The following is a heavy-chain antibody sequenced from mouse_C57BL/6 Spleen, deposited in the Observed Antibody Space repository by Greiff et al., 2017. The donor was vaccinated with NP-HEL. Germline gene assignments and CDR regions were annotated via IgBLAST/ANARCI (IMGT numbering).Heavy chain of an antibody. CDR3: ARWDYYGSDY. J-gene: IGHJ2*01. Sequence: QVQLQQPGAELVKPGASVKLSCKASGYTFTSYWMHWMKQRPGQGLEWIGMIHPNSGSTNYNEKFKSKATLTVDKSSSTAYMQLSSLTSEDSAVYYCARWDYYGSDYWGQGTTLTVSS. V-gene: IGHV1-64*01. CDR2: IHPNSGST. D-gene: IGHD1-1*01. CDR1: GYTFTSYW.